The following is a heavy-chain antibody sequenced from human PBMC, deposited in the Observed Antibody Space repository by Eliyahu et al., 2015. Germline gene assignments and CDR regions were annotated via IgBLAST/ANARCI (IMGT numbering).Heavy chain of an antibody. CDR1: GGSFSGYY. Sequence: QVQLQQWGAGLLKPSXTLXLTCAVYGGSFSGYYWSWIRQPPGKGLEWIGEIKHSGSINYNPSLKXRVTISGDTSKNQFSLKLSSVTAADTAVYYCVGQXFDPWGQGTLVTVSS. CDR2: IKHSGSI. V-gene: IGHV4-34*01. CDR3: VGQXFDP. J-gene: IGHJ5*02. D-gene: IGHD3-16*01.